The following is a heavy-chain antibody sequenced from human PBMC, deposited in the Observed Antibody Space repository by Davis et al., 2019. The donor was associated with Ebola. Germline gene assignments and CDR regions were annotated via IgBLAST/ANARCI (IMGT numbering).Heavy chain of an antibody. V-gene: IGHV3-23*01. CDR2: ISGSGGST. Sequence: GESLKISCTASGFTFSSYAMSWVRQAPGKGLEWVSTISGSGGSTNYADSVKGRFTISRDNSKNTLYLQMNSLRAEDTAVYYCGKPVASSKYYFDYWGQGTLVTVSS. CDR3: GKPVASSKYYFDY. J-gene: IGHJ4*02. D-gene: IGHD5-12*01. CDR1: GFTFSSYA.